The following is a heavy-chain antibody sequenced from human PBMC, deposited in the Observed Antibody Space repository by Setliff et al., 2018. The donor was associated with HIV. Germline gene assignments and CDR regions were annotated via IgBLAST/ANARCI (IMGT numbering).Heavy chain of an antibody. CDR2: INPSGGST. D-gene: IGHD3-22*01. V-gene: IGHV1-46*01. CDR3: ARFPNPSQIVVVMPPDY. J-gene: IGHJ4*02. Sequence: ASVKVSCKASGYTFTSYYMHWVRQAPGQGLEWMGIINPSGGSTSYAQRFQGRVTMTRDTSASTAYMELSRLTSDDTAVYYCARFPNPSQIVVVMPPDYWGQGTLVTVSS. CDR1: GYTFTSYY.